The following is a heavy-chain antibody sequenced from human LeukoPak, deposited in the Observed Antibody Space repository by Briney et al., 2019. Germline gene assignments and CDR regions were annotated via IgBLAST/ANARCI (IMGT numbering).Heavy chain of an antibody. CDR3: ARGAGWLYD. V-gene: IGHV1-69*06. CDR1: EDTLRNVA. Sequence: GASVKVSCKTTEDTLRNVAFSWVRQAPGQGLEWLGGIIPMIATASYSQTFQGRVSINADKSTNTVYMELSSLKLEDTAVYYCARGAGWLYDWGQGTLVIVSS. D-gene: IGHD3-22*01. CDR2: IIPMIATA. J-gene: IGHJ4*02.